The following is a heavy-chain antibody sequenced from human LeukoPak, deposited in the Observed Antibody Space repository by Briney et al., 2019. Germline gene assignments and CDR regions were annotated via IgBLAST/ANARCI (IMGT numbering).Heavy chain of an antibody. CDR3: AKDQMVTYFDY. CDR2: ISGSGGST. CDR1: GFTFSSYG. Sequence: GGTLRLSCAASGFTFSSYGMSWVRQAPGKGLEWVSAISGSGGSTYYADSVKGRFTISRDNSKNTLYLQMNSLRAEDTAVYYCAKDQMVTYFDYWGQGTLVTVSS. V-gene: IGHV3-23*01. J-gene: IGHJ4*02. D-gene: IGHD5-18*01.